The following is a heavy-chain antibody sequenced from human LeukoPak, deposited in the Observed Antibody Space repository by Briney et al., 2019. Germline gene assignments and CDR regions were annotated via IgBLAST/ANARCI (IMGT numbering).Heavy chain of an antibody. Sequence: SETLSLTCAVYGGSFSGYYWSWIRQPPGKGLEWIGEINHSGSTNYNPSLKSRVTISVDTSKNQFSLKLSFVTAADTAVYYCARRGGSSWPKNWFDPWGQGTLVTVSP. V-gene: IGHV4-34*01. J-gene: IGHJ5*02. CDR2: INHSGST. CDR1: GGSFSGYY. CDR3: ARRGGSSWPKNWFDP. D-gene: IGHD6-13*01.